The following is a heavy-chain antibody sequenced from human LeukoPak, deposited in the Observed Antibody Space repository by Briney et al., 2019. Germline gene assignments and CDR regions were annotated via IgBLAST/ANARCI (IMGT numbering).Heavy chain of an antibody. J-gene: IGHJ6*03. CDR2: INHSGST. D-gene: IGHD3-16*01. CDR3: ARGRGSPRRYYMDV. Sequence: SETLSLTCTVSGGSISGGYWSWIRQPPGRGLEWIGEINHSGSTNYNPSLKSRVTVSVDTSKNQFSLKLSSVTAADTAVYYCARGRGSPRRYYMDVWGKGTTVTVSS. V-gene: IGHV4-34*01. CDR1: GGSISGGY.